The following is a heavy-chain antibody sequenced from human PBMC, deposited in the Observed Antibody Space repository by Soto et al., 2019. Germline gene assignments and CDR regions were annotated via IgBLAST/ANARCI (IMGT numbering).Heavy chain of an antibody. Sequence: SETLSLTCAVYGVSFRGSSWGWVRQPPGKGLEWVGEIIHGGSANYNASLKSRVIISLDTSNNNFSLTLSSLTAADTAVYYCARATIAARRQYFDSWGQGSLVTVSS. CDR2: IIHGGSA. CDR1: GVSFRGSS. V-gene: IGHV4-34*12. CDR3: ARATIAARRQYFDS. J-gene: IGHJ4*02. D-gene: IGHD6-6*01.